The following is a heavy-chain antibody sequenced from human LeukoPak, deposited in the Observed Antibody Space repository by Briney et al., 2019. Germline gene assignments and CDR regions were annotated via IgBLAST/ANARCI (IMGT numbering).Heavy chain of an antibody. CDR1: GFTFSNAW. CDR3: TTYYYDSSGYVPLSQRNDAFDI. CDR2: IKSKTDGGTT. Sequence: GGSLRLSCAASGFTFSNAWMSWVRQAPGKGLEWVGRIKSKTDGGTTDYAAPVKGRFTISRDDSKNTLYLQMNSLKTEDTAVYYCTTYYYDSSGYVPLSQRNDAFDIWGQGTMVTVSS. J-gene: IGHJ3*02. D-gene: IGHD3-22*01. V-gene: IGHV3-15*01.